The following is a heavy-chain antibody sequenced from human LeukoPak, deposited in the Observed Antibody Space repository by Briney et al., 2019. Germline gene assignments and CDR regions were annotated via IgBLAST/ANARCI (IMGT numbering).Heavy chain of an antibody. CDR3: ARAGYYYDSSGPSHYYYYFMDV. V-gene: IGHV3-48*03. D-gene: IGHD3-22*01. CDR2: ISSSGSNI. Sequence: GGSLRLSCAASGFTFSTYEMNWLRQAPGKGLEWVSYISSSGSNIYYADSVRGRFTTSRDNAKNSLYLQMNSLRADDTAVYYCARAGYYYDSSGPSHYYYYFMDVWGKGTTVTVTS. CDR1: GFTFSTYE. J-gene: IGHJ6*03.